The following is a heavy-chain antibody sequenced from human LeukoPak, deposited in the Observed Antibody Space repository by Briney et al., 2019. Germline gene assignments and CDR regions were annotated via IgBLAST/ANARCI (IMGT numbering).Heavy chain of an antibody. Sequence: PVASVKVSCKASGGTFSSYAISWVRQAPGQGLEWMGRIIPILGIVNYAQKFQGRVTITADKSTSTAYMELSSLRSEDTAVYYCATPRRLPAAIEGYYGMDVWGQGTTVTVSS. CDR3: ATPRRLPAAIEGYYGMDV. D-gene: IGHD2-2*01. J-gene: IGHJ6*02. CDR2: IIPILGIV. CDR1: GGTFSSYA. V-gene: IGHV1-69*04.